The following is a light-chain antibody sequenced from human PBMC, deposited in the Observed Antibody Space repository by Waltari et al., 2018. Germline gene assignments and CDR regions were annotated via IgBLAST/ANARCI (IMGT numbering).Light chain of an antibody. V-gene: IGLV3-19*01. Sequence: SSELTQDPAVSVALGQTVRITCQGDTLRTSYASWYQLKPGQAPVLVIYGKDKRPSGLPDRISGYSSGTISSLTITGAQAEDEADYFCSSRNGRANQVVFGGGTKLSVL. CDR3: SSRNGRANQVV. J-gene: IGLJ2*01. CDR2: GKD. CDR1: TLRTSY.